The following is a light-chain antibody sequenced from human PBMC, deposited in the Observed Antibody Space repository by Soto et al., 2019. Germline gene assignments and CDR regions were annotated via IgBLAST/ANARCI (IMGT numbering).Light chain of an antibody. J-gene: IGKJ5*01. CDR2: DAS. Sequence: AIQLTQSPSSLSASLGDRVSITCRASQGIGSALAWYQLKPGAAPALLIYDASTLESGVPSRFSGSRSGADFTLTISSLHPEDCAPYDCHQRYTIPFPFGQGTRLEIK. CDR3: HQRYTIPFP. V-gene: IGKV1-13*02. CDR1: QGIGSA.